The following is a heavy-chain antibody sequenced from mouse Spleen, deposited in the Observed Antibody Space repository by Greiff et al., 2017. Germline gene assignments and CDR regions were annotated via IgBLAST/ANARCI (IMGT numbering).Heavy chain of an antibody. CDR1: GFTFSDYY. J-gene: IGHJ2*01. CDR3: AREGDYGYDYFDY. CDR2: INYDGSST. D-gene: IGHD2-2*01. V-gene: IGHV5-16*01. Sequence: EVNVVESEGGLVQPGSSMKLSCTASGFTFSDYYMAWVRQVPEKGLEWVANINYDGSSTYYLDSLKSRFIISRDNAKNILYLQMSSLKSEDTATYYCAREGDYGYDYFDYWGQGTTLTVSS.